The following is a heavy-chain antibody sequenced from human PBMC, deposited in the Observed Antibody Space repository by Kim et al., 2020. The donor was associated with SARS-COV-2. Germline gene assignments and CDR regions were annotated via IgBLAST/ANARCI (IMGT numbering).Heavy chain of an antibody. Sequence: GGSLRLSCAASGFTFSSYAMSWVRQAPGKGLEWVSAISGSGGSTYYADSVKGRFTISRDNSKNTLYLQMNSLRAEGTAVYYCAKAPSRRGVHPFDYWGQGTLVTVSS. J-gene: IGHJ4*02. CDR2: ISGSGGST. CDR3: AKAPSRRGVHPFDY. CDR1: GFTFSSYA. D-gene: IGHD2-2*01. V-gene: IGHV3-23*01.